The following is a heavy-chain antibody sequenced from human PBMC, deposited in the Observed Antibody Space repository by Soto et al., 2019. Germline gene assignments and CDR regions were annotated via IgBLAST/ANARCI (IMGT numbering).Heavy chain of an antibody. V-gene: IGHV3-30*18. Sequence: GGSLRLSCAASGFTFSSYGMHWVRQAPGKGLEWVAVISYDGSNKYYADSVKGRFTISRDNSKNTLYLQMNSLRAEDTAVYYCAKDFVTSMTTVTTGGSYYYYGMDVWGQGTTVTVSS. CDR1: GFTFSSYG. CDR2: ISYDGSNK. D-gene: IGHD4-4*01. CDR3: AKDFVTSMTTVTTGGSYYYYGMDV. J-gene: IGHJ6*02.